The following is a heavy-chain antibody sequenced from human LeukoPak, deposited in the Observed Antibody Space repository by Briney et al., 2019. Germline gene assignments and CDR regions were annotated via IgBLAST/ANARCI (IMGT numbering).Heavy chain of an antibody. Sequence: PSETLSLTCTVSGGSISSSSYYWGWIRQPPGKGLEWIGSIYYSGSTYYNPSLKSRVTISVDTSKNQFSLKLSSVTAADTAVYYCARPQYCSSTSCYWAFDYWGQGTLVTVSS. CDR2: IYYSGST. J-gene: IGHJ4*02. CDR1: GGSISSSSYY. CDR3: ARPQYCSSTSCYWAFDY. V-gene: IGHV4-39*01. D-gene: IGHD2-2*01.